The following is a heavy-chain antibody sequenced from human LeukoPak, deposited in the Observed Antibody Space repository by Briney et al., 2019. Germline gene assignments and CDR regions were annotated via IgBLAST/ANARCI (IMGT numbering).Heavy chain of an antibody. CDR3: ARDRPPYYSDY. CDR1: GGSLNNHY. J-gene: IGHJ4*02. CDR2: IYSSGSK. Sequence: SETLSLTCTVSGGSLNNHYWSWIRQTPGKGLEWIGYIYSSGSKNYNPSLKSRVTISVDTSKNQISLNLSSVTAADTAVYYCARDRPPYYSDYWGQGTLVTVSS. V-gene: IGHV4-59*11.